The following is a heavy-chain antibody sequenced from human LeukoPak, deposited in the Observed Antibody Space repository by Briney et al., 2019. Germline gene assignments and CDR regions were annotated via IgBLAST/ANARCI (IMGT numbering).Heavy chain of an antibody. CDR1: GFTFSSYS. V-gene: IGHV3-21*04. J-gene: IGHJ3*02. Sequence: GGSLRLSCAASGFTFSSYSMNWVRQAPGKGLEWVSSISSSSSYIYYADSVKGRFTISRDNSKNTLYLQMNSLRAEDTAVYYCAALVILRYFDWLPRPAIDAFDIWGQGTMVTVSS. CDR2: ISSSSSYI. CDR3: AALVILRYFDWLPRPAIDAFDI. D-gene: IGHD3-9*01.